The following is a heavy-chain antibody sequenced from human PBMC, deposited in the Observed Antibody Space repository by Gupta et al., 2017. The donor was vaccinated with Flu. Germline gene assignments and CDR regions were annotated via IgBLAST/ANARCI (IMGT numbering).Heavy chain of an antibody. CDR1: STT. D-gene: IGHD3-3*01. Sequence: STTWNWIRQSPSRGLEWLGRTYYRSKWYNEDAVAVRGRIDIDSDTSKNQFSLQLNSVTSDDTAVYYCARGWRISHWTYDYWGQGTLVTVSS. J-gene: IGHJ4*02. CDR3: ARGWRISHWTYDY. V-gene: IGHV6-1*01. CDR2: TYYRSKWYN.